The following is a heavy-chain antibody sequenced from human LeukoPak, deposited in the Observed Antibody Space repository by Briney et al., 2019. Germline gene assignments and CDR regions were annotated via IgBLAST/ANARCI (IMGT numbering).Heavy chain of an antibody. D-gene: IGHD3-10*01. J-gene: IGHJ4*02. V-gene: IGHV3-74*01. Sequence: GGSLRLSCEASGFTFSIYWMRWVRQVPGKGLVWVSRINEYGSTTNYADSVKDRFIISRDNAKNTLYLQMNSLRAEDSAVYYCARDVAGSGSRWGQGTLVTVSS. CDR2: INEYGSTT. CDR3: ARDVAGSGSR. CDR1: GFTFSIYW.